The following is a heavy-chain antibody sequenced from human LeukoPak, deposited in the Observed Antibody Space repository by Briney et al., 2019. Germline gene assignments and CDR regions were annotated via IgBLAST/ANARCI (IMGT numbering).Heavy chain of an antibody. V-gene: IGHV4-30-4*02. J-gene: IGHJ4*02. CDR3: ARVVPAAMEIDY. CDR2: IYYSGST. Sequence: PSETVSLTYTLDAGSISRGDYYSAWIRQPPGKGLEWIGYIYYSGSTYYNPSLKSRVTISVDTSKNQFSLNLSSVTAADSDVYYCARVVPAAMEIDYWGQGTLVTVSS. D-gene: IGHD2-2*01. CDR1: AGSISRGDYY.